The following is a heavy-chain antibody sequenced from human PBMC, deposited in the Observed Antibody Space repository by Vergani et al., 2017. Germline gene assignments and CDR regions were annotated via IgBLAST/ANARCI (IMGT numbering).Heavy chain of an antibody. J-gene: IGHJ6*03. CDR1: NFFISSNAYY. V-gene: IGHV4-38-2*02. CDR2: LHHNGAT. D-gene: IGHD3-10*01. Sequence: QVQLKESGPGLVKPSETLSLTCTVSNFFISSNAYYWGWIRQAPGRGLEWIGSLHHNGATSHNPSLRSRVTMSVDTSKNQFSLKLSSVTAADTAVYYCARGVGGGYYYMDVWGKGTTVTVSS. CDR3: ARGVGGGYYYMDV.